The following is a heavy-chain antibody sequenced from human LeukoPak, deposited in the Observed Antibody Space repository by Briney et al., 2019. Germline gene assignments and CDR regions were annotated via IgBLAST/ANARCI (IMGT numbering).Heavy chain of an antibody. D-gene: IGHD1-7*01. Sequence: SETLSLTCTVAGGSISSYYWSWIRQPAGKGLEWIGRIYTSGSTNYNPSLKSRVTMSVDTSKNQFSLKLSSVTAADTAVYYCASISGVTGTTHYSGQGTLVTVSS. CDR1: GGSISSYY. CDR2: IYTSGST. CDR3: ASISGVTGTTHY. V-gene: IGHV4-4*07. J-gene: IGHJ4*02.